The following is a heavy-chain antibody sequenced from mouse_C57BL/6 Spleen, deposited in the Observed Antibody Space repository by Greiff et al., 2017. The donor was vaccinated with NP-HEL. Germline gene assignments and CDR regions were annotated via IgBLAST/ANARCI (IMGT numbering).Heavy chain of an antibody. CDR3: ARRWLLRNWYFDV. V-gene: IGHV3-6*01. D-gene: IGHD2-3*01. J-gene: IGHJ1*03. CDR1: GYSITSGYY. CDR2: ISYDGSN. Sequence: EVQLVESGPGLVKPSQSLSLTCSVTGYSITSGYYWNWIRQFPGNKLEWMGYISYDGSNNYNPSLKNRISITRDTSKNQFFLKLNSVTTEDTATYYCARRWLLRNWYFDVWGTGTTVTVSS.